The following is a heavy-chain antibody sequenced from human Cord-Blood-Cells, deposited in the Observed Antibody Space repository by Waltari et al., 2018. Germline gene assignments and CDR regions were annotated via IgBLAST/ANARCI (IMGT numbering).Heavy chain of an antibody. V-gene: IGHV2-26*01. CDR1: GFSLSNARMG. CDR2: IFSNDEK. CDR3: ARSDELGIDAFDI. D-gene: IGHD7-27*01. J-gene: IGHJ3*02. Sequence: QVTLKESGPVLVKPTETLTLTCTVSGFSLSNARMGVSWIRQPPGKALEWLAHIFSNDEKSYSTALKSRLTIAKETSKSQVVLTMTNMDPVDTATYYCARSDELGIDAFDIWGQGTMVTVSS.